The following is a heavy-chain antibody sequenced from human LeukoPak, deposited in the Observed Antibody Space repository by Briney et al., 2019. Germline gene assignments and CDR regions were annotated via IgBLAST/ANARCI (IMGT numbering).Heavy chain of an antibody. CDR2: ISYDGSNK. V-gene: IGHV3-30*04. CDR3: AGPIFGVVMNPFDY. Sequence: GGSLRLSCAASGFTFSSYAMHWVRQAPGKGLEWVAIISYDGSNKYYADSVKGRFTISRDNSKNTLYLQMNSLRAQDTAVYYCAGPIFGVVMNPFDYWGQGALLTVSS. D-gene: IGHD3-3*01. J-gene: IGHJ4*02. CDR1: GFTFSSYA.